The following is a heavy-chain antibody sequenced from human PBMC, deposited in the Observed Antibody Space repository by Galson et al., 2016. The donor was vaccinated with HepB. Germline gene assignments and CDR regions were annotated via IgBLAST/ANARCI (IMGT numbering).Heavy chain of an antibody. CDR1: GYSFTTYW. Sequence: QSGAEVKKPGESLRISCNGNGYSFTTYWITWVRQMPGKGLESMGRIDPSDSETKYSPSFEGHITISVDKSINTAYLQWTSLKASDTAMYYCARRGDVVTCGTTTLAYWGQGTLVTVSS. CDR2: IDPSDSET. CDR3: ARRGDVVTCGTTTLAY. V-gene: IGHV5-10-1*01. D-gene: IGHD3-10*01. J-gene: IGHJ4*02.